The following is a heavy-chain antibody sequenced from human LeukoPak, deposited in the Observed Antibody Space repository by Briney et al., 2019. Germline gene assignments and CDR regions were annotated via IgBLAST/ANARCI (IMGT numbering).Heavy chain of an antibody. D-gene: IGHD2-2*02. J-gene: IGHJ5*02. CDR3: ARDECPLWSISCHRGFDP. V-gene: IGHV4-59*12. CDR1: SVSMSDYY. CDR2: ISDIRTT. Sequence: SETLSLTCTVSSVSMSDYYWSWIRQSPGKGLEWIGYISDIRTTDYNPSLKSRVTISVVTSKNQFSLKLTSVTAEDTAVYYCARDECPLWSISCHRGFDPWGQGLLVTVSS.